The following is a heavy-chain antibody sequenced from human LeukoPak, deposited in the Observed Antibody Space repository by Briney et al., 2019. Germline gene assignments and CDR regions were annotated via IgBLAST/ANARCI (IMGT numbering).Heavy chain of an antibody. V-gene: IGHV1-18*01. CDR3: ARDLCSGGSCYFDY. CDR1: GYAFTSCG. Sequence: ASVKVSCKASGYAFTSCGISWVRQAPGQGLEWMGWISSYNGNTNYAQKLQGRVTMTTDTSTSTAYMELRSLRSDDTAVYYCARDLCSGGSCYFDYWGQGTLVTVSS. D-gene: IGHD2-15*01. CDR2: ISSYNGNT. J-gene: IGHJ4*02.